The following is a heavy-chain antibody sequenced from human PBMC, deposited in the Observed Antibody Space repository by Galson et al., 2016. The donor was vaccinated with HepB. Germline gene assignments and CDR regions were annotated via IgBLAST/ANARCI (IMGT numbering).Heavy chain of an antibody. CDR3: VKEPDYDVQ. Sequence: SLRLSCAASGFTFTRYWMSWVRQTPGKGLEWVANINEDGSEENYVDSVRGRFTISRDHAKNSLYLQMSRLRAGDTALYYCVKEPDYDVQWGQGTRVTVS. CDR1: GFTFTRYW. J-gene: IGHJ4*02. D-gene: IGHD3-22*01. V-gene: IGHV3-7*01. CDR2: INEDGSEE.